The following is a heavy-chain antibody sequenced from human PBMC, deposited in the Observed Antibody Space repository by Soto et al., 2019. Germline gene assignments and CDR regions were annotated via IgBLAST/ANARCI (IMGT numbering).Heavy chain of an antibody. CDR3: ATYSSSWLITYYYYGMDV. CDR1: GFTFTSSA. CDR2: IVVGSGNT. J-gene: IGHJ6*02. V-gene: IGHV1-58*01. Sequence: SVKVSCKASGFTFTSSAVQWVRQARGQRLEWIGWIVVGSGNTNYAQKFQERVTITRDMSTSTAYMELSSLRSEDTAVYYCATYSSSWLITYYYYGMDVWGQGTTVTVSS. D-gene: IGHD6-13*01.